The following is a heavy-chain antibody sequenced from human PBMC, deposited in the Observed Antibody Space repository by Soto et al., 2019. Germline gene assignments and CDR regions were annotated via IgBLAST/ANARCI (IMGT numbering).Heavy chain of an antibody. D-gene: IGHD3-10*01. CDR3: ARSSITIVRGVIMADKWFDP. V-gene: IGHV4-4*07. CDR2: VYTTGST. J-gene: IGHJ5*02. CDR1: GGSIRSYY. Sequence: PSETLSLTCNVSGGSIRSYYWSWVRQPAGKALEWIGRVYTTGSTNYNPSLRSRVSISVDTSKNQFSLTVTSVTAADTAVYYCARSSITIVRGVIMADKWFDPWGQGTLVTVSS.